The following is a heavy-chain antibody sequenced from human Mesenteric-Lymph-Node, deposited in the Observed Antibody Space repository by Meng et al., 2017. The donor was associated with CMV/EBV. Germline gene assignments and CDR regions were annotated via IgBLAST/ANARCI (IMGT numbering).Heavy chain of an antibody. V-gene: IGHV3-49*04. CDR2: IGGETSGGAA. J-gene: IGHJ4*02. CDR3: NKWAGGTSCSSW. Sequence: GESLKISCAASGFTFDDYAMHWVRQAPGKGLEWIGFIGGETSGGAAEYAASVKGRFTISKDESKTIAYLQMNSLKTEDTAVYYCNKWAGGTSCSSWWGQGTLVTVSS. CDR1: GFTFDDYA. D-gene: IGHD2-2*01.